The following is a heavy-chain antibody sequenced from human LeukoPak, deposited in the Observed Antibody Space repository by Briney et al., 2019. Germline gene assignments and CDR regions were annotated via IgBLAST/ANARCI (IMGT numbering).Heavy chain of an antibody. Sequence: ASVKVSCKASGGTFSSYAISWVRQAPGQGLEWMGRIIPIFGTANYAQKFQGRVTITTDESTSTAYMELSSLRSEDTAVYYCAREDSSIWYITGGPKYYFDYWGQGTLVTVSS. J-gene: IGHJ4*02. D-gene: IGHD6-13*01. CDR1: GGTFSSYA. CDR2: IIPIFGTA. V-gene: IGHV1-69*05. CDR3: AREDSSIWYITGGPKYYFDY.